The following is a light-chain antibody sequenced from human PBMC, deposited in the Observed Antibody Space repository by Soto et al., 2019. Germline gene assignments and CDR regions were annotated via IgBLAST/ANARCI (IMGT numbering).Light chain of an antibody. CDR2: AAS. CDR1: QSISSY. V-gene: IGKV1-39*01. J-gene: IGKJ4*01. Sequence: DIKMTQSPSSLSASVGDRVTITCRASQSISSYLNWYQQKPGKAPKLLIYAASSLQSGVPSRFSGRGSGTDFTLTISSLQPEDFATYFCRQSYSIPLTFGGGTKVEI. CDR3: RQSYSIPLT.